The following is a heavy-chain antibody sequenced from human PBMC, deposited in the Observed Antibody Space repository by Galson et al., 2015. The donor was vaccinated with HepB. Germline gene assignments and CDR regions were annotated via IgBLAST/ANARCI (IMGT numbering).Heavy chain of an antibody. Sequence: SLRLSCAASGFTFSSYAMSWVRQAPGKGLEWVSAISGSGGSTYYADSVKGRFTISRDNSKNTLYLQMNSLRAEDTAVYYCATSPNVYCSGGSCYNPYYFDYWGQGTLVTVSS. CDR3: ATSPNVYCSGGSCYNPYYFDY. V-gene: IGHV3-23*01. J-gene: IGHJ4*02. CDR2: ISGSGGST. D-gene: IGHD2-15*01. CDR1: GFTFSSYA.